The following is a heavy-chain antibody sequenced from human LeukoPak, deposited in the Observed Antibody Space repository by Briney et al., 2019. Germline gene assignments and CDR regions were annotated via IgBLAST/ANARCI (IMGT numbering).Heavy chain of an antibody. J-gene: IGHJ4*02. Sequence: GGSLRLSCAASGFTVSSNYMSWVRQAPGKGLEWVSVLYSDGNTYYADSVKGRFTISRDNSRNTLYLQMNSLRAEDTAVYYCARGPRYDSSGYPFDYGGQGALVTVSS. V-gene: IGHV3-53*01. CDR1: GFTVSSNY. D-gene: IGHD3-22*01. CDR2: LYSDGNT. CDR3: ARGPRYDSSGYPFDY.